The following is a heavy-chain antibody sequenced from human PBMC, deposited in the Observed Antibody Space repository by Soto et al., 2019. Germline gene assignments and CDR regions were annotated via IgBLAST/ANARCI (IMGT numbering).Heavy chain of an antibody. CDR2: INSDGSST. V-gene: IGHV3-74*01. J-gene: IGHJ4*02. D-gene: IGHD2-15*01. CDR1: GFTFSSYW. Sequence: HPGGSLRLSCAASGFTFSSYWMHWVRQAPGKGLVWVSRINSDGSSTSYAGSVKGRFTISRDNAKNTLYLQMNSLRAEDTAVYYCVRTSLVVAAATREDYRGQGTLVTVSS. CDR3: VRTSLVVAAATREDY.